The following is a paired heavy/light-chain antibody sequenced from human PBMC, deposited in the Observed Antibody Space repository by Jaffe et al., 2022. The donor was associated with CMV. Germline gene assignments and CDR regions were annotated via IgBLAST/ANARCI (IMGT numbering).Light chain of an antibody. Sequence: EIVLTQSPGTLSLSPGERATLSCRASQSVSSNYLAWYQQKPGQAPRLLIYAASSRATDIPDTFSGSGSGTDFTLTISRLEPEDFAVYYCQQYGSTPGTFGQGTKVEIK. CDR3: QQYGSTPGT. J-gene: IGKJ1*01. CDR1: QSVSSNY. CDR2: AAS. V-gene: IGKV3-20*01.
Heavy chain of an antibody. CDR2: IYYGGSK. Sequence: QLQLQESGPGLLKPSETLSLTCTVSGASISSTTSYWGWIRQPPGKGLEWIGSIYYGGSKYYNPSLESRITISLDTSKNQFSLNLRSVTATDTAVYFCARPRGRAAGPFDYWGQGTLVSVSS. D-gene: IGHD6-13*01. J-gene: IGHJ4*02. V-gene: IGHV4-39*01. CDR1: GASISSTTSY. CDR3: ARPRGRAAGPFDY.